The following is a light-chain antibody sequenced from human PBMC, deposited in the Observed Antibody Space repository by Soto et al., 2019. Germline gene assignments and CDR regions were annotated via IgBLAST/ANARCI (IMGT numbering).Light chain of an antibody. Sequence: EIVMTQSPATLSVSPGERATLSCRASQSVSSNLAWYQQQPCQAPRLLIYGASTRATGIPARFSGSGSGTEFTLTISSLQSEDFAVYYGQQYNNWPPLTFGGGTKVEIK. CDR2: GAS. J-gene: IGKJ4*01. CDR1: QSVSSN. V-gene: IGKV3-15*01. CDR3: QQYNNWPPLT.